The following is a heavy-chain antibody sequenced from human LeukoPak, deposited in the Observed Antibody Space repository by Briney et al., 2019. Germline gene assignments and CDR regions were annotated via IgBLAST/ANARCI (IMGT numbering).Heavy chain of an antibody. CDR2: MNPNSGNT. V-gene: IGHV1-8*01. CDR1: GYTFTSYD. Sequence: ASVKVSCKASGYTFTSYDINWVRQATGQGLEWMGWMNPNSGNTGYAQKFQGRVTLTRNTSISTAYMELSSLRSEDTAVYYCARGVLRYSDWLSNRRTDAYYFDYWGQGALVTVSS. CDR3: ARGVLRYSDWLSNRRTDAYYFDY. J-gene: IGHJ4*02. D-gene: IGHD3-9*01.